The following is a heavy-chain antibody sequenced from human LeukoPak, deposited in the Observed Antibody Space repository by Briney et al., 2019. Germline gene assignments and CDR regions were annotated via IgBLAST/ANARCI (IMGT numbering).Heavy chain of an antibody. CDR1: GFTFSRNS. J-gene: IGHJ4*02. D-gene: IGHD3-10*01. V-gene: IGHV3-21*01. CDR3: ARDAGSGSYYIDY. Sequence: GGSLRLSCAASGFTFSRNSMNWVRQAPGKGLEWVSSISSSNIYYADSVKGRLTISRDNAKNSLYLQMNSLRADDTALYYCARDAGSGSYYIDYWGRGTLVTVSS. CDR2: ISSSNI.